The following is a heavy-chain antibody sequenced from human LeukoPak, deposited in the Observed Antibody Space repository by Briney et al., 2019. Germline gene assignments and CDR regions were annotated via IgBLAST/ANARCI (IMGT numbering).Heavy chain of an antibody. V-gene: IGHV4-59*08. CDR3: ARLAKQAMHYFDY. CDR1: GGSLSSYY. J-gene: IGHJ4*02. Sequence: SESLSLTCTVSGGSLSSYYWSWVRQPPGKGLEWIGYIYYSGSTNYNPSLKSRVTISVDPSKNQFSLNLSSVTAADTAVYYCARLAKQAMHYFDYWGQGTLVTVSS. CDR2: IYYSGST.